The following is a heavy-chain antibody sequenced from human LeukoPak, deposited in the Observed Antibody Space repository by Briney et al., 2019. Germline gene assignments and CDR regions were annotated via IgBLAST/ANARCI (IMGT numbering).Heavy chain of an antibody. CDR3: AGSSTYYYGSGSLTKSAFDI. D-gene: IGHD3-10*01. V-gene: IGHV4-30-4*01. CDR1: GGSISSGDYY. J-gene: IGHJ3*02. CDR2: IYYSGST. Sequence: PSQTLSLTCTVSGGSISSGDYYWSWIRQPPGKGLEWIGYIYYSGSTYYNPSLKSRVTISVDTSKNQFSLKLSSVTAADTAVYYCAGSSTYYYGSGSLTKSAFDIWGQGTMVTVSS.